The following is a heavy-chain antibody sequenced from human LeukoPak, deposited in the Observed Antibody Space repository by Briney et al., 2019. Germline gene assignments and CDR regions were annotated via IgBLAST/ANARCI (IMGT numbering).Heavy chain of an antibody. V-gene: IGHV3-48*04. Sequence: PGGSLRLSCAASGFDFSTYSIDWVRQAPGKGLEWVSYISSSSSTIYYADSVKGRFTISRDNAKNSLYLQMNSLRAEDTAVYYCAREIVVVTAIGDPWGQGTLVTVSS. CDR2: ISSSSSTI. D-gene: IGHD2-21*02. CDR1: GFDFSTYS. CDR3: AREIVVVTAIGDP. J-gene: IGHJ4*02.